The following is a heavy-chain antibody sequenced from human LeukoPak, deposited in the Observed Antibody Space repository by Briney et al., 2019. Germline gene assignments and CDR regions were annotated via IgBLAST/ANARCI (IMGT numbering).Heavy chain of an antibody. CDR1: GYTFTSYG. V-gene: IGHV1-18*01. Sequence: VASVKVSCKASGYTFTSYGISWVRQAPGQGLEWMGWISAYNGNTNYAQRLQGRVTMTTDTSTSTAYMDLRSLRSDDTALYYCARDSPWGSDAFDIWGQGTMVTVSS. CDR2: ISAYNGNT. CDR3: ARDSPWGSDAFDI. D-gene: IGHD7-27*01. J-gene: IGHJ3*02.